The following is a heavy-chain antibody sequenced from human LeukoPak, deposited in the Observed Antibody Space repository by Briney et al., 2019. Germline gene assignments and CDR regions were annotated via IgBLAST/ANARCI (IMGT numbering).Heavy chain of an antibody. V-gene: IGHV4-59*08. D-gene: IGHD2-2*01. CDR2: IYYSGST. Sequence: SETLSLTCIVSGGSISSYYWSWIRQPPGKGLEWVGYIYYSGSTNYNPSLKSRVTTSVDTSKNQLSLKLSSVTAADTAVYYCARVIGYCSSTSCFGYFDYWGQGTLVTVSS. CDR1: GGSISSYY. J-gene: IGHJ4*02. CDR3: ARVIGYCSSTSCFGYFDY.